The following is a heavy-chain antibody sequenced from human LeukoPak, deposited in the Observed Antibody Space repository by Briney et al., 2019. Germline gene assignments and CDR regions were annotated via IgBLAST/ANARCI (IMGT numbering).Heavy chain of an antibody. Sequence: GGSLRLSCAASGFTFSSYWMSWVRQAPGKGLEWVANIKQDGSEKYYVDSVKGRFTISRDNAKNSLYLQMNSLRAEDTAVYYCARDPGVVVVTEFDYWGQGTLVTVSS. CDR2: IKQDGSEK. V-gene: IGHV3-7*01. CDR3: ARDPGVVVVTEFDY. J-gene: IGHJ4*02. CDR1: GFTFSSYW. D-gene: IGHD2-21*02.